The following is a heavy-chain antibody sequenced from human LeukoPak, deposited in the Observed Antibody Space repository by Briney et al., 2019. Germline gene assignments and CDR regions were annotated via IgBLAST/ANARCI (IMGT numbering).Heavy chain of an antibody. CDR1: GGSISSSSYY. CDR2: IYYSGST. V-gene: IGHV4-39*07. CDR3: ARYSYYDSSAYFDY. Sequence: SETLSLTCTVSGGSISSSSYYWGWIRQPPGKGLEWIGGIYYSGSTYYNPSLKSRVTISVDTSKNQFSLKLSSVTAADTAVYYCARYSYYDSSAYFDYWGQGTLVTVSS. J-gene: IGHJ4*02. D-gene: IGHD3-22*01.